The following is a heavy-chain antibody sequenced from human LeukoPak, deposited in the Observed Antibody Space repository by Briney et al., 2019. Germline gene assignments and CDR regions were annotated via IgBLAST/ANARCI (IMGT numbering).Heavy chain of an antibody. Sequence: GGSLRLSCAASGFTFSSYGMHWVRQAPGKGLEWVASINPDGNKKYSADSVKGRFTISRDNAENSLYLQMNSLRVEGTAFYYCARDLAYSRLDYWGQGMLVTVSS. V-gene: IGHV3-7*01. CDR3: ARDLAYSRLDY. D-gene: IGHD5-18*01. J-gene: IGHJ4*02. CDR2: INPDGNKK. CDR1: GFTFSSYG.